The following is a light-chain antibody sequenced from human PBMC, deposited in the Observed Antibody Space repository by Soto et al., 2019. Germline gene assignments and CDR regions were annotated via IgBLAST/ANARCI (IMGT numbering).Light chain of an antibody. CDR1: QSISSH. CDR3: QQSYGSLFT. Sequence: DIQMTQSPSSLSASVGDRVTITCRASQSISSHLNWYQQKPGKAPKLLIYAASSLQSGVPSRFSGSGSGTDFSLTISSLQPEDFATYYCQQSYGSLFTFGPGTKVDIK. V-gene: IGKV1-39*01. CDR2: AAS. J-gene: IGKJ3*01.